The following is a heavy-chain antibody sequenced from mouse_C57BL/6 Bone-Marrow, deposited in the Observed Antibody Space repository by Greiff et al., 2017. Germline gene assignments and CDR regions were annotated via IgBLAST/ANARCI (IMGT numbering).Heavy chain of an antibody. Sequence: QVQLKQPGAELVRPGSSVKLSCKASGYTFTSYWMHWVKQRPIQGLEWIGNIDPSDSETHYNQKFKDKATLTVDKSYSTAYMQLSSLTAEDSAVYYCARRNYYSSLAYWGQGTTLTVSS. CDR1: GYTFTSYW. CDR2: IDPSDSET. J-gene: IGHJ2*01. CDR3: ARRNYYSSLAY. V-gene: IGHV1-52*01. D-gene: IGHD2-5*01.